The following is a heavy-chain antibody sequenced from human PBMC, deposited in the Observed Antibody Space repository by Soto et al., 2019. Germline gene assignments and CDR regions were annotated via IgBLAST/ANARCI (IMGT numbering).Heavy chain of an antibody. Sequence: GSVKVSCKASGDTFTVYYIHWVRQAPGQGLEWMGWINPNSGGTNYAQKFQGWVTMTRDTSISTAYMELSRLRSDDTAVYYCARGPLGYCSGGSCFIDYWGQGTLVTVSS. CDR1: GDTFTVYY. J-gene: IGHJ4*02. V-gene: IGHV1-2*04. CDR3: ARGPLGYCSGGSCFIDY. D-gene: IGHD2-15*01. CDR2: INPNSGGT.